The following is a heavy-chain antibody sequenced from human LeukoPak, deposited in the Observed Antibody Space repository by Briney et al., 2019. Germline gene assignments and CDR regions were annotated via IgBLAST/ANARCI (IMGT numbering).Heavy chain of an antibody. V-gene: IGHV1-3*01. CDR1: GYTFTSYA. Sequence: ASVKVSCKASGYTFTSYAMHRVRQAPGQRLEWMGWINAGNGNTKYSQKFQGRVTITRDTSASTAYMELSSLRSEDTAVYYCARASYYDILTGQSLDYWGQGTLVTVSS. CDR2: INAGNGNT. J-gene: IGHJ4*02. CDR3: ARASYYDILTGQSLDY. D-gene: IGHD3-9*01.